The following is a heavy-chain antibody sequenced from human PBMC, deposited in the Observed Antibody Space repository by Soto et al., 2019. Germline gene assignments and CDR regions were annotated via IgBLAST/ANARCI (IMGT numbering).Heavy chain of an antibody. CDR2: VSDNGGSRGGT. V-gene: IGHV3-23*01. CDR3: ARAKAVVIAALDI. D-gene: IGHD2-21*01. Sequence: PGGSLRLSCKASGFMFNNSAMTWVRQAPGQWLQWVASVSDNGGSRGGTYYADSVKGRFTISRDNSKNTLYLQLDSLTGADTAVYYCARAKAVVIAALDIWGQGXMVTVSS. J-gene: IGHJ3*02. CDR1: GFMFNNSA.